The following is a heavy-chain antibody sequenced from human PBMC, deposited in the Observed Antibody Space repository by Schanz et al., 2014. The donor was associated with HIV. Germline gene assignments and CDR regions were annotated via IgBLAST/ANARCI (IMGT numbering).Heavy chain of an antibody. CDR2: IYYSGVT. CDR1: GGSITSGGHY. Sequence: QVQLQASGPGLVKPSQTLSLTCTVSGGSITSGGHYWSWIRQHPGKGLEWLGYIYYSGVTYYNPSLRSRITMSIDTSKNQFSLKLSFVTAADTGVYYCARGSGLDYWGQGTLVTVSS. J-gene: IGHJ4*02. D-gene: IGHD1-1*01. CDR3: ARGSGLDY. V-gene: IGHV4-31*03.